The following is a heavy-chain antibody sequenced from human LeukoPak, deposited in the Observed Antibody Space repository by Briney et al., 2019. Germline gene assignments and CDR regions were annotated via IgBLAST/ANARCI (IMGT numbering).Heavy chain of an antibody. Sequence: GGSLRLSCAASGFTFDDYAMHWVRQAPGKGLEWVSGISWNSGSIGYADSVKGRFTISRDNAKNSLYLQMNSLRAEDTALYYCEKGTFGDLFPGHSQHWGQGTLVTVSS. CDR1: GFTFDDYA. CDR3: EKGTFGDLFPGHSQH. J-gene: IGHJ1*01. D-gene: IGHD3-10*01. CDR2: ISWNSGSI. V-gene: IGHV3-9*01.